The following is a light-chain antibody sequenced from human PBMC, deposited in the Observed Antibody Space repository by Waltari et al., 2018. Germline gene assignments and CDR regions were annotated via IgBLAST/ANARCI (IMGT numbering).Light chain of an antibody. V-gene: IGKV1-5*03. CDR3: QHYASTPFS. J-gene: IGKJ2*03. Sequence: QLPQPPSPLPASFVATFTITCRASQSIQNWLAWYQQKPGKAPRLLIFLASSLENGVPSRFRGSGSGTEFYLTITGLRPEDSATYYCQHYASTPFSFGQGTRVEI. CDR2: LAS. CDR1: QSIQNW.